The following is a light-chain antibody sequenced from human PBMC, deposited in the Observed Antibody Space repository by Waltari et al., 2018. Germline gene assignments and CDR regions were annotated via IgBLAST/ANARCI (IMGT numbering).Light chain of an antibody. J-gene: IGLJ2*01. V-gene: IGLV1-44*01. CDR2: SND. Sequence: QSVLTQPPSVSGTPGQRVTISCSGTNYNLGRGPVNSYQQVPGMSPKLLIHSNDQRPSGVPDRFSGSKTGTSASLAMSGLQSEDEADYYCATWDGRVDGVLFGGGTKVTVL. CDR1: NYNLGRGP. CDR3: ATWDGRVDGVL.